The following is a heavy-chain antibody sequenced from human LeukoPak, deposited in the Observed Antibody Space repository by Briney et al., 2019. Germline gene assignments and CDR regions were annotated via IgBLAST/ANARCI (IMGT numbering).Heavy chain of an antibody. CDR2: IYPRDGST. Sequence: ASVRVSCKASGYTFTSNYIHWVRQAPGQGLEWMGMIYPRDGSTSYAQKSQGRVTVTRDTSTSTVHMELSGLRSEDTAVYYCARDQEGFDYWGQGTLVTVSS. V-gene: IGHV1-46*01. CDR3: ARDQEGFDY. J-gene: IGHJ4*02. CDR1: GYTFTSNY.